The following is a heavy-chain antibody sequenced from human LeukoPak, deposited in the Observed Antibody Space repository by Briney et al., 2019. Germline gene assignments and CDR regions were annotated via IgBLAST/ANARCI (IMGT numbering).Heavy chain of an antibody. D-gene: IGHD3-10*01. CDR2: ISGSGDST. CDR1: GFTFSSYG. V-gene: IGHV3-23*01. CDR3: AKDHGSGSYYGSFDY. Sequence: GGSLRLSCAASGFTFSSYGMSWVRQAPGKGLEWVSAISGSGDSTYYADSVKGRFTISRDNSKNTLYLQMNSLRAEDTAVYYCAKDHGSGSYYGSFDYWGQGTLVTVSS. J-gene: IGHJ4*02.